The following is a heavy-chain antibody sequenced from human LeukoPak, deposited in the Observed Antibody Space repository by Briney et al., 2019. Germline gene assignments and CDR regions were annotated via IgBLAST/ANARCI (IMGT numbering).Heavy chain of an antibody. Sequence: GGSLRLSCAASGFTFSSYWMSWVRQAPGKGLEWVANIKQDGSEKYYVDSVKGRFTISRDNAKNSLYLQMNSLRAEDTAVYYCARDPNYYGSGSPQSYFDYWGQGTLVTVSS. CDR2: IKQDGSEK. CDR3: ARDPNYYGSGSPQSYFDY. D-gene: IGHD3-10*01. CDR1: GFTFSSYW. J-gene: IGHJ4*02. V-gene: IGHV3-7*01.